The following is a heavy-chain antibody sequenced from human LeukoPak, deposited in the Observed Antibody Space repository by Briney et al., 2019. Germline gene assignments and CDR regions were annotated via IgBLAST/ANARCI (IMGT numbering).Heavy chain of an antibody. V-gene: IGHV4-59*01. CDR2: IYYSGST. J-gene: IGHJ3*02. CDR3: AREAYSSSSEANAFDI. CDR1: GGSISSYY. D-gene: IGHD6-6*01. Sequence: SETLSLTCTVSGGSISSYYWSWIRQPPGKGLEWIGHIYYSGSTNYNPSLKSRVTISVDTSKNQFSLKLSSVTAADTAVYYCAREAYSSSSEANAFDIWGQGTMVTVSS.